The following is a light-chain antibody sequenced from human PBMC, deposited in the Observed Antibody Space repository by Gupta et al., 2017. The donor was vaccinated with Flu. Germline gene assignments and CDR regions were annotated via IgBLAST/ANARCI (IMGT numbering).Light chain of an antibody. V-gene: IGKV3-15*01. CDR2: GAS. CDR1: QSVSSN. J-gene: IGKJ4*01. Sequence: EIVMTQSPATLSVSPGERATLSCRASQSVSSNLAWYQQKPGQAPRLLIYGASTRATGIPARFGGSGSGTEFTLTISSLQSEDFAVYYCQQYNNWPPFLTFGGGTKVEIK. CDR3: QQYNNWPPFLT.